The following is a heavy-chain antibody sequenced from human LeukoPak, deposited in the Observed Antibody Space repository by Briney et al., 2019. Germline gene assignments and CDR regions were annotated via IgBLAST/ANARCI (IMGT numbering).Heavy chain of an antibody. D-gene: IGHD3-22*01. V-gene: IGHV3-30*02. CDR2: IRYDGSNK. J-gene: IGHJ4*02. Sequence: GGSLRLSCAASGFTFSSYGMHWVRQAPGKGLEWVAFIRYDGSNKYYADSVKGRFTISRDNSKNTLYLQMNSLRAEDTAVYYCAGYYYDSSGYYTYYSIDYWGQGTLVTVSS. CDR3: AGYYYDSSGYYTYYSIDY. CDR1: GFTFSSYG.